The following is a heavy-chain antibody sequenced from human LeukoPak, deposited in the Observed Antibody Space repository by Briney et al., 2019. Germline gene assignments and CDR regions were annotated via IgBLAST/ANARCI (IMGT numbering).Heavy chain of an antibody. J-gene: IGHJ5*02. CDR1: GFTFSDYY. CDR3: VRTATHRTWFDP. D-gene: IGHD2-15*01. Sequence: PGGSLRLSCAASGFTFSDYYMSWIRQAPGKGLEWVSYISSSSSSSSYTNYADSVKGRFTISRDNAKNSLYLQMNSLRADDSAVYYCVRTATHRTWFDPWGQGTLVTVSS. CDR2: ISSSSSSSSYT. V-gene: IGHV3-11*03.